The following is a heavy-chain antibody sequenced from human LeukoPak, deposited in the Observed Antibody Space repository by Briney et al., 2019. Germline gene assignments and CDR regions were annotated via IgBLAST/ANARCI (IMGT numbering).Heavy chain of an antibody. CDR2: ICPDGTIT. CDR1: GFTFSNFC. Sequence: PGGSLRLSCAASGFTFSNFCVHWVRQIPGKGLVWVSRICPDGTITNYADSVKGRFTVSRDNAKNMVFLQMNSLRVDDTAVYYCVRDFRSADYWGQGILVTVSS. V-gene: IGHV3-74*01. J-gene: IGHJ4*02. CDR3: VRDFRSADY.